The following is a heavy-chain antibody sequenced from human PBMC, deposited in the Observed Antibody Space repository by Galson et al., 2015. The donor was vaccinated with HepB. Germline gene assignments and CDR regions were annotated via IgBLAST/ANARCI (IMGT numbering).Heavy chain of an antibody. Sequence: SLRLSCAASGFTFSSYGMHWVRQAPGKGLEWVAVISYDGSNKYYADSVKGRFTISRDNSKNTLYLQMNSLRAEDTAVYYCAKDPEYGDRYCSGGSCYLGYFDLWGRGTLVTVSS. D-gene: IGHD2-15*01. CDR1: GFTFSSYG. CDR2: ISYDGSNK. CDR3: AKDPEYGDRYCSGGSCYLGYFDL. V-gene: IGHV3-30*18. J-gene: IGHJ2*01.